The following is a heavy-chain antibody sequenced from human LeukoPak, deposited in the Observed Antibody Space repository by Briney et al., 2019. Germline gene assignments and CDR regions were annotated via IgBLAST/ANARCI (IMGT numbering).Heavy chain of an antibody. CDR3: AIAAGWEQAY. V-gene: IGHV3-7*01. Sequence: GGSLRLSCAASGFTFSRYWMTWVRQAPGKGLEWVANIKEDGSEKNYVDSAMGRFTISRDIAKNSLYLQMNSLRADDTAVYYCAIAAGWEQAYWGQGTLVTVSS. J-gene: IGHJ4*02. CDR1: GFTFSRYW. D-gene: IGHD1-26*01. CDR2: IKEDGSEK.